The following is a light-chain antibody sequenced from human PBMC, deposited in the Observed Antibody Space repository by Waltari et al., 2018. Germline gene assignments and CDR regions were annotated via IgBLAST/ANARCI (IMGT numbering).Light chain of an antibody. J-gene: IGLJ2*01. CDR2: GNN. CDR3: SSWDGSLSGLV. CDR1: GSNIGTNP. Sequence: QSVLTQPPSASSTAGQRVTISCSGRGSNIGTNPVNWYPQVPGTAPELVIYGNNQRPPGVPDRISGSKSGTSGSLAISGLRSEDEADYYCSSWDGSLSGLVFGGGTRLTVL. V-gene: IGLV1-44*01.